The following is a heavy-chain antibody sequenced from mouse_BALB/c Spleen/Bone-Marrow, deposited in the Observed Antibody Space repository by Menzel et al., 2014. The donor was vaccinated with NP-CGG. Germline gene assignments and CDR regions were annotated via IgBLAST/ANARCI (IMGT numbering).Heavy chain of an antibody. Sequence: EVQRVESGGDLVKPGGSLKISCAAPGFTLSSYGMSWVRQTPDKRLEWVATISSGGSSTYYPDSMKGRFTISRDNAEKTLKLKMSRLKAEDTSMYYCATQDNDWFDYWGQGTLVTVSS. CDR3: ATQDNDWFDY. CDR1: GFTLSSYG. J-gene: IGHJ3*01. D-gene: IGHD1-3*01. CDR2: ISSGGSST. V-gene: IGHV5-6*01.